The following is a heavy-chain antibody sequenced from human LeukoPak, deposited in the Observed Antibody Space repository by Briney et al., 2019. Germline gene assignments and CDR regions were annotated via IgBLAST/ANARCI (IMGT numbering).Heavy chain of an antibody. CDR1: GGSIISGGYY. CDR3: ARAQYCSSTSCYSSWFDP. CDR2: NSGST. Sequence: SETLSLTCTVSGGSIISGGYYWSWLRQHPGKGLEWIGYNSGSTYYNPSLKSRVTISVDTSKNQFSLKLSSVTAADTAVYYCARAQYCSSTSCYSSWFDPWGQGTLVTVSS. D-gene: IGHD2-2*02. J-gene: IGHJ5*02. V-gene: IGHV4-31*03.